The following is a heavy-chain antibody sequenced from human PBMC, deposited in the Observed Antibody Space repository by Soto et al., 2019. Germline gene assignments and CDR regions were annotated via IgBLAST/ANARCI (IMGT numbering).Heavy chain of an antibody. V-gene: IGHV4-39*01. CDR3: ARAGPRYCSSTSCRTFDD. CDR2: IYYSGST. Sequence: SENLSLTCTVSGGSISSSSYYWGWIRQPPGKGLEWIGSIYYSGSTYYNPSLKSRVTISVDTSKNQFSLKLSSVTAADTAVYYCARAGPRYCSSTSCRTFDDWGQGTLVTVSS. J-gene: IGHJ4*02. D-gene: IGHD2-2*01. CDR1: GGSISSSSYY.